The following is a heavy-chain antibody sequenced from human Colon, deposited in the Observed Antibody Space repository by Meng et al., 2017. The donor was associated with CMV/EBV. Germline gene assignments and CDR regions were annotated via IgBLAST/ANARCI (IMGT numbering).Heavy chain of an antibody. Sequence: GSLRLSCTVSGGSFSNYQWNWIRQPPGKGLEWIGYIYFSGNTNYNPSLQSRVTMSVDTSKNQFSLRLQSVTAADTAVYYCASGYWYENYFDHWGQGTLVTVSS. CDR2: IYFSGNT. J-gene: IGHJ4*02. D-gene: IGHD2-8*02. CDR1: GGSFSNYQ. V-gene: IGHV4-59*01. CDR3: ASGYWYENYFDH.